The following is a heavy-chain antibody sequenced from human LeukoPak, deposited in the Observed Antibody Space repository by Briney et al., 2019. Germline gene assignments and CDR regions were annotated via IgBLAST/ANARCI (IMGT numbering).Heavy chain of an antibody. CDR3: AREYYDSSGYWYAFDI. CDR1: GFTFSSYA. J-gene: IGHJ3*02. Sequence: PGGSLRLSCAASGFTFSSYAMHWVRQAPGKGLECVTVISYDGSNKYYAYYGKGRFTISRYNSKNTMYLQMNSLRAEDTAVYYCAREYYDSSGYWYAFDIWGQGTMVTVSS. D-gene: IGHD3-22*01. V-gene: IGHV3-30*04. CDR2: ISYDGSNK.